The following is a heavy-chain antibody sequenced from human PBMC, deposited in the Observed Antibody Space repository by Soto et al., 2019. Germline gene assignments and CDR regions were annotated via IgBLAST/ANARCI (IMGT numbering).Heavy chain of an antibody. CDR1: GGSISSGDYY. Sequence: SETLSLTCTVSGGSISSGDYYWSWIRQPPGKGLEWIGYIFYSGTTYYNPSLKSRVTISVDTSKNQFSLKLTSMTAADTAVYYCARDSPPYSHYYYGMDVWGQGTTVTVS. J-gene: IGHJ6*02. D-gene: IGHD4-4*01. V-gene: IGHV4-30-4*01. CDR3: ARDSPPYSHYYYGMDV. CDR2: IFYSGTT.